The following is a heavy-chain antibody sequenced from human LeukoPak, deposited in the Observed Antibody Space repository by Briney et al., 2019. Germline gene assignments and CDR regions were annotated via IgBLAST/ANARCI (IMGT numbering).Heavy chain of an antibody. Sequence: GGSLRLSCAASGFTFRTYWMSWVRQAPGKGLEWVANIHPDGIEKYHVDSVKGRFTIFRVNARNLLYLQMSSLRADDTAVYYCSRGDDFSGDSWGQGTLVTVSS. V-gene: IGHV3-7*04. CDR2: IHPDGIEK. J-gene: IGHJ5*01. CDR3: SRGDDFSGDS. D-gene: IGHD2-21*02. CDR1: GFTFRTYW.